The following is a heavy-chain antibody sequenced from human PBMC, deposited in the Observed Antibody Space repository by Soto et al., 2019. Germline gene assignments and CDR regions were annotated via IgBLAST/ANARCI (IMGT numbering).Heavy chain of an antibody. CDR2: ISSSSSYI. D-gene: IGHD6-19*01. V-gene: IGHV3-21*01. Sequence: EVQLVESGGGLVKPGGSLRLSCAASGFTFSSYSMNWVRQAPGKGLEWVSSISSSSSYIYYADSVKGRFTISRDNXXXXXYLQMNSLRAEDTAVYYCARDRSSGSYYYGMDVWGQGTTVTVSS. J-gene: IGHJ6*02. CDR3: ARDRSSGSYYYGMDV. CDR1: GFTFSSYS.